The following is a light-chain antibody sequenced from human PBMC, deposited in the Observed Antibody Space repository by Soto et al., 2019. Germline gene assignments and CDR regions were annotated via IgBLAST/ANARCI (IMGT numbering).Light chain of an antibody. V-gene: IGLV4-69*01. J-gene: IGLJ7*01. CDR1: SGHSNYA. CDR3: QTWGTGSAIVV. Sequence: QLVLTQSPSASASLGASVKLTCTLSSGHSNYAIAWHQQQPEKGPRYLMKVNSGGSHIKGDGIPDRFSGSSSGDERYLFISSLQSEDEADYYCQTWGTGSAIVVFGGGTQLTVL. CDR2: VNSGGSH.